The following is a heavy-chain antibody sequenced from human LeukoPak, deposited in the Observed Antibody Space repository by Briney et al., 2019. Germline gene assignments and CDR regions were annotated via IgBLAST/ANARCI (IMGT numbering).Heavy chain of an antibody. CDR2: IYPGDSDT. J-gene: IGHJ6*02. CDR3: ARLGAAAGSYYYYGMDV. D-gene: IGHD6-13*01. Sequence: GESLKISCKGSRYSFTSYWIAWVRQVPGKGLEWMGIIYPGDSDTRYSPSFQGQVTISADKSISTAYLQWSSLKASDTAMYYCARLGAAAGSYYYYGMDVWGQGTTVTVAS. CDR1: RYSFTSYW. V-gene: IGHV5-51*01.